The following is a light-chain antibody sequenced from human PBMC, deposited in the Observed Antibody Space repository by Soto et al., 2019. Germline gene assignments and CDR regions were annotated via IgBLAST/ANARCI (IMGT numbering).Light chain of an antibody. CDR3: QQRSNWPPGLT. Sequence: EIVLTQSPATLSLSPGERATLSCRASQSVSSYLAWYQQKPGQAPRLLIYDASNRATGIPARFSGSGSGTDFTLTISSLEPEDFADYYCQQRSNWPPGLTFGGGTKVDIK. CDR1: QSVSSY. V-gene: IGKV3-11*01. J-gene: IGKJ4*01. CDR2: DAS.